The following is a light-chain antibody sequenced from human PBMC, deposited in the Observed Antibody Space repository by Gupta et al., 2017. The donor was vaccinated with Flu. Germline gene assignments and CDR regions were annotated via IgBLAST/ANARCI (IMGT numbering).Light chain of an antibody. V-gene: IGLV1-51*02. CDR2: ENN. J-gene: IGLJ3*02. CDR1: SSNIGNNY. CDR3: GTWDSSLSAGV. Sequence: QSVLTQPPSVSAAPGKKVTISCSGSSSNIGNNYVSWYQQLPGTAPKLLIYENNKRPSGMPDRFSGSKSGTSATLGITGRQTGDEADYYCGTWDSSLSAGVFGGGTKLTVL.